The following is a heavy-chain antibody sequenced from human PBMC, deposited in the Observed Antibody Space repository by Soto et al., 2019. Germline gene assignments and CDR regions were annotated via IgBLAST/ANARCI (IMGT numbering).Heavy chain of an antibody. J-gene: IGHJ4*02. CDR2: IVPIYRTA. CDR1: GGTFSSYR. CDR3: ARDFGSDLSAPGAVFDS. Sequence: ASVEVCCKASGGTFSSYRINWARQAPGQGLEWVGGIVPIYRTADYAQKFQGRVTITADESARTAYLEVRSLKSQDTAVYYCARDFGSDLSAPGAVFDSWGQGALVTVSS. V-gene: IGHV1-69*13. D-gene: IGHD3-3*01.